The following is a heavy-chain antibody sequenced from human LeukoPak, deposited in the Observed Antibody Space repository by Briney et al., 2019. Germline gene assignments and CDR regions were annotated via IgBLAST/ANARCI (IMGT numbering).Heavy chain of an antibody. CDR2: IYYSGST. CDR1: GGSISSYY. D-gene: IGHD6-13*01. J-gene: IGHJ5*02. CDR3: ARGAYSSSWYRWFDP. Sequence: PSETLSLTCTVSGGSISSYYWSWIRQPPGKGLEWIGYIYYSGSTNYRPSLKSRVTISVDTSKNQFSLKLSSVTAADTAVYYCARGAYSSSWYRWFDPWGQGTLVTVSS. V-gene: IGHV4-59*12.